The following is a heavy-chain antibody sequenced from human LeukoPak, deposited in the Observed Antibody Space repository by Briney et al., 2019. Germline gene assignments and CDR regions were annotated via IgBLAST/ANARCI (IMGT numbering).Heavy chain of an antibody. Sequence: SETLSLTCTVSGGSISSSSYYWGWIRQPPGKELEWIGSISYSGSTYYNPSLKSRVTISVDTSKNQFSLELSSVTAADRAVYYCARHRGISYFYGMDVWGQGTTITVSS. CDR2: ISYSGST. J-gene: IGHJ6*02. D-gene: IGHD3-16*01. CDR1: GGSISSSSYY. CDR3: ARHRGISYFYGMDV. V-gene: IGHV4-39*01.